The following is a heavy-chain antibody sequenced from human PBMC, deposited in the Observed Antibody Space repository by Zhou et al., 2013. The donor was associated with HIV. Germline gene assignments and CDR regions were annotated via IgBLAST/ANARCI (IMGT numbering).Heavy chain of an antibody. D-gene: IGHD5-12*01. CDR3: ARDRRGDGYNWYAFDI. Sequence: QVQLVQSGAEVKKPGSSVKVSCKASGGTFSSYAISWVRQAPGQGLEWMGGIIPIFGTANYAQNFQGRVTITADESTSTAYMELSSLRSEDTAVYYCARDRRGDGYNWYAFDIWGQGTMVTVSS. J-gene: IGHJ3*02. CDR2: IIPIFGTA. V-gene: IGHV1-69*12. CDR1: GGTFSSYA.